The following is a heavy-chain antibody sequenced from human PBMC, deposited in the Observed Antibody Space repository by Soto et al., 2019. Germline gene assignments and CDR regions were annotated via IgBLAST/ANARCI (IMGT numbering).Heavy chain of an antibody. CDR3: AILSRGHFDY. J-gene: IGHJ4*02. CDR1: GGTFSSYT. Sequence: QVQLVQSGAEVKKSGSSVKVSCKASGGTFSSYTISWVRQAPGQGLEWMGRIIPILGIANYAQKFQGRVTITADKSTSTAYMELSSLRSEDTAVYYCAILSRGHFDYWGQGTLVTVSS. V-gene: IGHV1-69*02. CDR2: IIPILGIA. D-gene: IGHD2-2*01.